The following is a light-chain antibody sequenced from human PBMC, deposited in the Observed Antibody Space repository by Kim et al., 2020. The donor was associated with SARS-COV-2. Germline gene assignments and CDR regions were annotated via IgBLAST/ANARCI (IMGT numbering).Light chain of an antibody. CDR1: SSDVGGYNY. Sequence: GQSITISCTGTSSDVGGYNYVSWYQQHPGKAPKLMIYDVSKRPSGVSNRFSGSKSGITASLTISGRQAEDEADYYCSSYTSSSTFVFGGGAQLTVL. V-gene: IGLV2-14*04. J-gene: IGLJ3*02. CDR2: DVS. CDR3: SSYTSSSTFV.